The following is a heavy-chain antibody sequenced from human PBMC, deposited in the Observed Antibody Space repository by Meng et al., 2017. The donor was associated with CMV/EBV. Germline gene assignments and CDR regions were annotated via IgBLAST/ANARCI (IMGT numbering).Heavy chain of an antibody. D-gene: IGHD6-6*01. J-gene: IGHJ6*02. CDR1: GFTFSSYE. V-gene: IGHV3-48*03. CDR3: ARVLGSSSLYHYYGMDV. CDR2: ISSSGSTI. Sequence: GESLKISCAASGFTFSSYETNWVRQAPGKGLEWVSYISSSGSTIYYADSVKGRFTISRDNAKNSLYLQMNSLRAEDTAVYYCARVLGSSSLYHYYGMDVWGQGTTVTVSS.